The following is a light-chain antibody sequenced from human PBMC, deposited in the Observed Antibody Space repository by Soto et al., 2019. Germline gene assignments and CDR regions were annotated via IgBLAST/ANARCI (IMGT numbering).Light chain of an antibody. CDR1: QSVSSSY. J-gene: IGKJ2*01. V-gene: IGKV3-20*01. Sequence: EIVLTQSPGTLSLSPGERATLSCRASQSVSSSYLAWYQQKPGQTPRLLIYGASSRATGIPDRFSGSGSGTDFTLTISRLDPEDFAVYYWQQYGSSPFTFGQGTKLEIK. CDR2: GAS. CDR3: QQYGSSPFT.